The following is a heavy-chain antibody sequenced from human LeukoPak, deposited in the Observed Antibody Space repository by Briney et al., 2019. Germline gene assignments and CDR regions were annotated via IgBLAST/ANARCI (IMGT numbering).Heavy chain of an antibody. CDR3: ARGAAAPNGFDY. J-gene: IGHJ4*02. Sequence: SVKVSCKASGGTFSSYAISWVRQAPGQGLEWMGRIIPIFGIANYAQKFQGRVTITADKSTSTAYMELSSLRSEDTAVYYCARGAAAPNGFDYWGQGTLVTVSS. V-gene: IGHV1-69*04. CDR1: GGTFSSYA. CDR2: IIPIFGIA. D-gene: IGHD6-13*01.